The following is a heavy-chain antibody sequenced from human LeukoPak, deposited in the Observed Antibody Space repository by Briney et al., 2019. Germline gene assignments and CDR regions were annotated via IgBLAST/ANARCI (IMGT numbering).Heavy chain of an antibody. CDR1: GFTFSNYG. CDR2: IRYDGGIK. J-gene: IGHJ4*02. V-gene: IGHV3-30*02. CDR3: ANGPHYNILTGFYKVRSHLDY. D-gene: IGHD3-9*01. Sequence: QPGGSLRLSCAASGFTFSNYGMHWVRQPPGKGLEWVAFIRYDGGIKHYADSVKGRFTLSRDNSKNTLYLQMNSLRAEDTAVYYCANGPHYNILTGFYKVRSHLDYWGQGTLVTVSS.